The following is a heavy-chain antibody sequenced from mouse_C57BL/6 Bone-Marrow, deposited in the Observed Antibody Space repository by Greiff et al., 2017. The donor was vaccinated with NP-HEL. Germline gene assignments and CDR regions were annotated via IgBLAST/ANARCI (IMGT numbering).Heavy chain of an antibody. CDR1: GYTFTSYG. CDR2: IYPRSGNT. J-gene: IGHJ4*01. D-gene: IGHD1-1*02. V-gene: IGHV1-81*01. Sequence: VQLQQSGAELARPGASVKLSCKASGYTFTSYGISWVKQSTGQGLEWIGEIYPRSGNTYYNQKFKGKATLTADKSSSTAYMELRSLTSEDSAVYFCARKLFYAMDYWGQGTSVTVSS. CDR3: ARKLFYAMDY.